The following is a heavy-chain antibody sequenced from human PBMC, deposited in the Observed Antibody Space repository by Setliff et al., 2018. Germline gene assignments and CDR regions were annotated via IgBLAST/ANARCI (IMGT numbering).Heavy chain of an antibody. V-gene: IGHV4-39*01. D-gene: IGHD3-10*01. CDR1: GGSISSSSYQ. J-gene: IGHJ4*02. Sequence: SETLSLTCTVSGGSISSSSYQWGWVRQTPGKGLEWIGSIYYSGTAYYNPSLKSRVTISVDTSKNQFSPKLSSVTAADTAVYYCARGYGSGSYYPYWGQGTLVTVSS. CDR2: IYYSGTA. CDR3: ARGYGSGSYYPY.